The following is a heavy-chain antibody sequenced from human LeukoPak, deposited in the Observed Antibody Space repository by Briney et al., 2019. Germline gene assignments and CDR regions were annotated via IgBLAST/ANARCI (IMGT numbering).Heavy chain of an antibody. J-gene: IGHJ4*02. D-gene: IGHD6-6*01. CDR2: IYTSGST. CDR3: ARSDSSSSSDY. V-gene: IGHV4-61*02. CDR1: GGSISSGSYY. Sequence: SETLSLTCTVSGGSISSGSYYWSWIRQPAGKGLEWIGRIYTSGSTNYNPSLKSRVTISVDTSKNQFSLKLSSVTAADTAVYYCARSDSSSSSDYWGQGTLVTVSS.